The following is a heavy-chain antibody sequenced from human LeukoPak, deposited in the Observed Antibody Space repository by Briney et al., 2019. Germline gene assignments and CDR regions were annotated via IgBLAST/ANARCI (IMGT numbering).Heavy chain of an antibody. D-gene: IGHD3-16*02. CDR3: ASGGYDYVWGRYRFDY. V-gene: IGHV4-4*02. CDR2: LYHSGST. J-gene: IGHJ4*02. Sequence: KSSETLSLTCAVYGGSISSSNWWSWVRQPPGKGLEWIGELYHSGSTNYNPSLKSRVTISVDKSKNQFSLKLSSVTAADTAVYYCASGGYDYVWGRYRFDYWGQGTLVTVSS. CDR1: GGSISSSNW.